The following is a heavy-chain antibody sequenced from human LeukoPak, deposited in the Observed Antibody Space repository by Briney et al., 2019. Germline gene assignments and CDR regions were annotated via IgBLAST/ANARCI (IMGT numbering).Heavy chain of an antibody. CDR2: ITTSDGNT. CDR1: GFTFSSYT. J-gene: IGHJ4*02. V-gene: IGHV3-23*01. D-gene: IGHD7-27*01. Sequence: GGSLRLSCAASGFTFSSYTMSWVRQAPGKGLEWVSTITTSDGNTYYADSVKGRFTVSRDNSKNTLFLQMNSLRAEDAAVYYCAKDGGLWVSAHWGDSWGRGTLVTVSS. CDR3: AKDGGLWVSAHWGDS.